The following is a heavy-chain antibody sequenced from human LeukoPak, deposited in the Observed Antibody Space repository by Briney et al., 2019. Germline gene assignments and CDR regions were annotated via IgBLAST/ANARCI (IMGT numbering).Heavy chain of an antibody. Sequence: PSETLSLTCAVYGGSFSGYYWSWIRQPPGKGLEWIGEINHSGSTNYNPSLKSRVTISVDTSKNQFSLKLSSVTAADTAVYYCARGLGVRGRPRTAFDIWGQGTMVTVSS. CDR3: ARGLGVRGRPRTAFDI. CDR1: GGSFSGYY. CDR2: INHSGST. J-gene: IGHJ3*02. D-gene: IGHD3-10*01. V-gene: IGHV4-34*01.